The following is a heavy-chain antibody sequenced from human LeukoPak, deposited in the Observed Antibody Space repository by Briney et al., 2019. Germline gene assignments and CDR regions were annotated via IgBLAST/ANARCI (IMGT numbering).Heavy chain of an antibody. D-gene: IGHD6-13*01. CDR3: AGAAAFDY. CDR2: INHSGST. Sequence: SETLSLTCAVYGGSFSGYYWSWVRQPPGKGLEWIGEINHSGSTNYNPSLKSRVTIPVDTSKNQFSLKLSSVTAADTAVYYCAGAAAFDYWGQGTLVTVSS. V-gene: IGHV4-34*01. J-gene: IGHJ4*02. CDR1: GGSFSGYY.